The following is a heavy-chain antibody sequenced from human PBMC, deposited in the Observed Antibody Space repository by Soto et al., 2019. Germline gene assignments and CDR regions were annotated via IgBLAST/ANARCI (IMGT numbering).Heavy chain of an antibody. D-gene: IGHD6-13*01. CDR3: ARESGYSSSHRLRGYFDL. V-gene: IGHV3-30-3*01. CDR1: GFTFSSYA. CDR2: ISYDGSNK. Sequence: GGSLRLSCAASGFTFSSYAMHWVRQAPGKGLEWVAVISYDGSNKYYADSVKGRFTISRDNSKNTLYLQMNSLRAEDTAVYYCARESGYSSSHRLRGYFDLWGRGTLVTVSS. J-gene: IGHJ2*01.